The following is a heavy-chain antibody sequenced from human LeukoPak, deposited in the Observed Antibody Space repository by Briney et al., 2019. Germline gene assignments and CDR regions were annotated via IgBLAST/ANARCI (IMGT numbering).Heavy chain of an antibody. Sequence: PSETLSLTCAVSGGSIIGSYWTWIRQSPAQGLQFIGYIYNTLDVNYNPSLKSRVTISIDMSTNQFSLRPNSVTAADTAIYYCARSRYYDTTGYNPTYYFDSWGQGALVTVSS. J-gene: IGHJ4*02. V-gene: IGHV4-59*01. CDR2: IYNTLDV. D-gene: IGHD3-22*01. CDR1: GGSIIGSY. CDR3: ARSRYYDTTGYNPTYYFDS.